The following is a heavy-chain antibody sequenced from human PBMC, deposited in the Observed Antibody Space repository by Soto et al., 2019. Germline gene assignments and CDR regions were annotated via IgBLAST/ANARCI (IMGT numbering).Heavy chain of an antibody. CDR1: CGSISRGGYY. CDR2: TYNRVSS. J-gene: IGHJ5*02. V-gene: IGHV4-31*03. Sequence: QLQLQESGPGLVKPSETLSLTCTVSCGSISRGGYYWSWIRQNPGKRLEWIGYTYNRVSSYYNPSLKSRVTISVDTAKNQFSLTLTSVTAADTAVYYCARDPAPWCQGNMVTVSS. CDR3: ARDPAP.